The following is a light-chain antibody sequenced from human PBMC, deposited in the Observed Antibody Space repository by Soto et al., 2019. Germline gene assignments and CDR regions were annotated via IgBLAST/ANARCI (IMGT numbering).Light chain of an antibody. J-gene: IGKJ4*01. CDR2: AAS. CDR3: QKYTNVPA. CDR1: QGISNY. V-gene: IGKV1-27*01. Sequence: DIQMTQSPSSLSASVGDRVTITCRASQGISNYLAWYQQIPAKVPKLLISAASTLQSGVPSRFSGSRSGTEFTLTISSLQPEDVATYYCQKYTNVPAFGGGTKVEIK.